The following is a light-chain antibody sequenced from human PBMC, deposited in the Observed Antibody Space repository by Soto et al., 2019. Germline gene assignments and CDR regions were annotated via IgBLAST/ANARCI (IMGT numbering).Light chain of an antibody. V-gene: IGKV1-13*02. CDR1: QGISIA. Sequence: ALQLTRSPSSLSASVGDRVTITCRASQGISIALAWYQQKPGKAPKLLIYDASSLESGVPSRFSGSGSGTDFTLTISSLQPEDFATYYCQQFNSYPLTFGQGTRLEIK. CDR3: QQFNSYPLT. J-gene: IGKJ5*01. CDR2: DAS.